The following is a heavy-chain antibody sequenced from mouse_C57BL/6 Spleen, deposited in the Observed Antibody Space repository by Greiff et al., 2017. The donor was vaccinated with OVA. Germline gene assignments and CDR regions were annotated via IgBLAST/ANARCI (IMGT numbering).Heavy chain of an antibody. V-gene: IGHV1-80*01. Sequence: QVQLQQSGAELVKPGASVKISCKASGYAFSSYWMNWVKQRPGKGLEWIGQIYPGDGDTNYNGKFKGKATLTADKSSSTAYMQLSSLTSEDSAVYFCARGPGVYSNYYAMDYWGQGTSVTVSS. CDR1: GYAFSSYW. CDR3: ARGPGVYSNYYAMDY. J-gene: IGHJ4*01. CDR2: IYPGDGDT. D-gene: IGHD2-5*01.